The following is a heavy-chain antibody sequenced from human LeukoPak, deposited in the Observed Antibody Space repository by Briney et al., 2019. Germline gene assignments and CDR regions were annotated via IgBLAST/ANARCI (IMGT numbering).Heavy chain of an antibody. J-gene: IGHJ4*02. Sequence: SETLSLTCAVYGGSFSGYYWSWIRQPPGKGLEWIGEINHSGSTNYNPSLKSRVTISVDTSKNQFSLKLSSVTAADTAVYYCARQRRALYYYDSSGQFLFDYWGQRTLVTVSS. CDR2: INHSGST. V-gene: IGHV4-34*01. CDR1: GGSFSGYY. D-gene: IGHD3-22*01. CDR3: ARQRRALYYYDSSGQFLFDY.